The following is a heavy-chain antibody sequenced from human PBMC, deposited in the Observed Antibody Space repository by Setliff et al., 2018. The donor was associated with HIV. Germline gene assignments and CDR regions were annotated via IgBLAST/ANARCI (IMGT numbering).Heavy chain of an antibody. Sequence: PSETLSLTCKVSGGSLNNRNDYWGWIRQPPGKGLEWIGSINYSGNSYYNPSLKSRLTISVDTSKKQVSLEVRSVTAADTAVYYCARDGLRQHLETLSGAFDVWGQGTAVTVSS. CDR1: GGSLNNRNDY. CDR2: INYSGNS. D-gene: IGHD3-10*01. CDR3: ARDGLRQHLETLSGAFDV. V-gene: IGHV4-39*07. J-gene: IGHJ3*01.